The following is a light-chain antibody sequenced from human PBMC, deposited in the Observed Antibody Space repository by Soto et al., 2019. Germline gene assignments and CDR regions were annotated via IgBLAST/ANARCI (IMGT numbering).Light chain of an antibody. Sequence: QSVLTHPPSVSAAPGQKVTISCSGSSSNIGNNYVSWYQQLPGTAPKLLIYENNKRPSGIPDRFSGSKSGTSATLGITGLQTGDEADYYCGTWDSSLSNVVFGGGTKLTVL. CDR1: SSNIGNNY. V-gene: IGLV1-51*02. CDR3: GTWDSSLSNVV. CDR2: ENN. J-gene: IGLJ2*01.